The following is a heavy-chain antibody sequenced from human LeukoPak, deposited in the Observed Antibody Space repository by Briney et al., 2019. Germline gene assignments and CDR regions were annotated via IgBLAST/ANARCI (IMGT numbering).Heavy chain of an antibody. Sequence: GGYLRLSCAASGFTFSSYAMHWVRQAPGKGLEYVSAISSNGGSTYYANSVKGRFTISRDNSKNTLYLQMGSLRAEDMAVYYCPRVGGYYSLDYWGQRDLCTVSS. D-gene: IGHD3-3*01. CDR1: GFTFSSYA. J-gene: IGHJ4*02. CDR3: PRVGGYYSLDY. V-gene: IGHV3-64*01. CDR2: ISSNGGST.